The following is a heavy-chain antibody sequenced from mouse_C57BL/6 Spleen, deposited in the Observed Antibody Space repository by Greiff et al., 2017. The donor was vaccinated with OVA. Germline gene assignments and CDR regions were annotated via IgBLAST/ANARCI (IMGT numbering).Heavy chain of an antibody. J-gene: IGHJ2*01. CDR1: GYTFTDYN. D-gene: IGHD3-2*02. CDR2: INPNNGGT. V-gene: IGHV1-18*01. Sequence: EVQLQESGPELVKPGASVTIPCKASGYTFTDYNMDWVKQSHGKSLAWIGDINPNNGGTIYNQKFKGKATLTVDKSSSTAYMELRSLTSEDTAVYYCARGGQLRLNFDYWGQGTTLTVSS. CDR3: ARGGQLRLNFDY.